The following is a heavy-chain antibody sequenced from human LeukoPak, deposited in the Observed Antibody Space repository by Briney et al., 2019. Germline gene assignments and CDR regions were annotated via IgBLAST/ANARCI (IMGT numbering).Heavy chain of an antibody. CDR1: GFTFSSYA. Sequence: GGSLRLSCAASGFTFSSYAMHWVRQAPGKGLEWVAVISYDGSNKYYADSVKGRFTICRDNSKNTLYLQMNSLRAEDTAVYYCARGVFGESYYGMDVWGQGTTVTVSS. D-gene: IGHD3-10*02. V-gene: IGHV3-30*04. J-gene: IGHJ6*02. CDR2: ISYDGSNK. CDR3: ARGVFGESYYGMDV.